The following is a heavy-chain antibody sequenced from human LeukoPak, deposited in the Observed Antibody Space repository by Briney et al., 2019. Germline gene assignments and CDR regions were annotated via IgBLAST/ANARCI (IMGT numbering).Heavy chain of an antibody. Sequence: GASLKISCQGSGYSFTSYSIGWVRQLPGKGLEWMGIIYPGDSDTRYSPSFQGQVTISADKSISTAYLQWSSLKASDTAMYYCTRFHILESRIVVTTGPAFDIWGQGTMVTVSS. CDR3: TRFHILESRIVVTTGPAFDI. V-gene: IGHV5-51*01. J-gene: IGHJ3*02. CDR2: IYPGDSDT. CDR1: GYSFTSYS. D-gene: IGHD3-22*01.